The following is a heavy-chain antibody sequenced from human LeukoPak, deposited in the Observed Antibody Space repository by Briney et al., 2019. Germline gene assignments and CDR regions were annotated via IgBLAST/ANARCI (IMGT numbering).Heavy chain of an antibody. D-gene: IGHD3-16*01. V-gene: IGHV3-30*02. CDR3: ARLGTSG. CDR1: GFTFSSYG. CDR2: IRYDGSII. J-gene: IGHJ4*02. Sequence: HSGGSLRLSCAPSGFTFSSYGMHWVRQAPGKGLEWVAFIRYDGSIIYYADSVKGRFTISRDNSKNTLYLQMNSLRAEDTAVYYCARLGTSGWGQGTLVTVSS.